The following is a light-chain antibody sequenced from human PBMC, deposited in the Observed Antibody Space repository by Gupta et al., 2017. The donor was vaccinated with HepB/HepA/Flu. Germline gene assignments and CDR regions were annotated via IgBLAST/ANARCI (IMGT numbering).Light chain of an antibody. V-gene: IGKV3-20*01. Sequence: EIVLTQSPGTLSLSPGERATLSYRASQSVSSSYLAWYQQKPGQAPRLLIYGASSRATGIPDRFSGSGSGTDFTLTISRLEPEDFAVYYCQQDGSSPETFGQGTKVEIK. CDR2: GAS. CDR1: QSVSSSY. J-gene: IGKJ1*01. CDR3: QQDGSSPET.